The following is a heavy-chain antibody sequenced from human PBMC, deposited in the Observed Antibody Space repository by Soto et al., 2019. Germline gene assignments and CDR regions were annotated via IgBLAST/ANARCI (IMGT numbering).Heavy chain of an antibody. CDR1: GYSFTSYW. D-gene: IGHD5-18*01. Sequence: GGSLKISGKVSGYSFTSYWIVWVRQIPGKGLDCMGIIYPGDSDTRYSPSFQGQVTISADKSISTAYPQWSSLKASDTAMYYCASLRGGYSYGRHYYYYGMDVWGQGTTVTVSS. V-gene: IGHV5-51*01. J-gene: IGHJ6*02. CDR2: IYPGDSDT. CDR3: ASLRGGYSYGRHYYYYGMDV.